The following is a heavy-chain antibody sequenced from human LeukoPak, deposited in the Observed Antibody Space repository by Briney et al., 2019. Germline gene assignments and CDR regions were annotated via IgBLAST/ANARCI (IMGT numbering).Heavy chain of an antibody. D-gene: IGHD2-2*01. CDR2: ISAYNGNT. Sequence: GASVKVSCKASGYTFTSYGISWVRQAPGQGLEWMGWISAYNGNTNCAQKLQGRVTMTTDTSTSTAYMELRSLRSDDTAVYYCAIIHDLYCSSTSCFDYWGQGTLVTVSS. V-gene: IGHV1-18*01. CDR3: AIIHDLYCSSTSCFDY. CDR1: GYTFTSYG. J-gene: IGHJ4*02.